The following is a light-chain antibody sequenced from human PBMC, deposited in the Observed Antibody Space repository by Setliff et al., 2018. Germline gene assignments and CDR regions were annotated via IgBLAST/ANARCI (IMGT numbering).Light chain of an antibody. V-gene: IGLV6-57*01. Sequence: FMLTQPLSVSESPGKTVTISCTCSSGSIASNYVQWYRQRPGSSPTIVIYEDNQRPSGVPDRFSGSVDSSSNSASLTISGLKTEDEADYYCQTYDNTYQVIFGGGTKVTVL. CDR1: SGSIASNY. CDR3: QTYDNTYQVI. CDR2: EDN. J-gene: IGLJ2*01.